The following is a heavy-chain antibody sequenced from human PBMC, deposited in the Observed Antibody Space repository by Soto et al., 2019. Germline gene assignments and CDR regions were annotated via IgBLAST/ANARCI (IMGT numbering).Heavy chain of an antibody. V-gene: IGHV3-48*02. Sequence: GWSLRLSCASSVFTFISYSMNWVRQAPGKGLEWVSYISSSSSTIYYADSVKGRFTISRDNAKNSLYLQMNSLRDEDTAVYYCARGYYFGSGSYYNVPMDVWGQGTTVTVSS. J-gene: IGHJ6*02. D-gene: IGHD3-10*01. CDR2: ISSSSSTI. CDR3: ARGYYFGSGSYYNVPMDV. CDR1: VFTFISYS.